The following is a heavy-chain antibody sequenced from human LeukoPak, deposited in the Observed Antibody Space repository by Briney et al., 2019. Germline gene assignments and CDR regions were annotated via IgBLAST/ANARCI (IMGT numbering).Heavy chain of an antibody. Sequence: GGSLRLSCAASGFTFSNAWMSWVRQAPGKGLEWVANTNGDGRETHYVDTVKGRCTISRDNAINTLYLQMDSLRVEDTAVYYCARSSDKGTVDYWGQGTLVTVSS. CDR1: GFTFSNAW. D-gene: IGHD2-15*01. V-gene: IGHV3-7*01. CDR3: ARSSDKGTVDY. CDR2: TNGDGRET. J-gene: IGHJ4*02.